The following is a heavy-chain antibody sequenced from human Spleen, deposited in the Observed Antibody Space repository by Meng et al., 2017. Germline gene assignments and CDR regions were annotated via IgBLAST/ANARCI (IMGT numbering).Heavy chain of an antibody. CDR3: ARSDLWATYYFDY. D-gene: IGHD2-21*01. Sequence: ASVKVSCKASGYTFTSYGISWVRQAPGQGLEWMGWINTNTGDPTLAQGFTGRFVLSLDTSVSTAYLQILSLRAEDTAVYYCARSDLWATYYFDYWGQGSLVTVSS. CDR2: INTNTGDP. V-gene: IGHV7-4-1*01. J-gene: IGHJ4*02. CDR1: GYTFTSYG.